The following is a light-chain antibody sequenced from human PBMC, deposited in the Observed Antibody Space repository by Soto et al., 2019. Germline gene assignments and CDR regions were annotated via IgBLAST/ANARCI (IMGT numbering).Light chain of an antibody. V-gene: IGLV4-69*01. Sequence: QPVLTQSPSASASLGASVKLTCTLSSGHSDYAIAWHQQQPEKGPRYLMKLNSDGSHSKGDGIPDRFSGSSSGAERYLTISSLQSEDEADYYCQTWATDIRVFGGGTKLTVL. CDR3: QTWATDIRV. J-gene: IGLJ2*01. CDR2: LNSDGSH. CDR1: SGHSDYA.